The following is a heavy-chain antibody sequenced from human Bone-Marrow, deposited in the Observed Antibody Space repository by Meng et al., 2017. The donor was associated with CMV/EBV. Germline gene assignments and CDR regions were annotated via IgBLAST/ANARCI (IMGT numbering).Heavy chain of an antibody. CDR1: GFTFGHYA. D-gene: IGHD5-24*01. CDR3: SRGPGGDGYNPGWFDP. V-gene: IGHV3-30*04. J-gene: IGHJ5*02. Sequence: GGSLRLSCAASGFTFGHYAIHWVRQAPGKGLEWVAVISFDGTNKYYADSVKGRFTISRDNSKNTLYLQMNSLRAEDTAVFYCSRGPGGDGYNPGWFDPWGQGTLVTVSS. CDR2: ISFDGTNK.